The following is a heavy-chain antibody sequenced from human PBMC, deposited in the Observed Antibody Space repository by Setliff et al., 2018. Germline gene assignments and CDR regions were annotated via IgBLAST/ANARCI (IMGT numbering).Heavy chain of an antibody. J-gene: IGHJ4*02. CDR3: AVAKYLTSYDHVWGRQTLDS. CDR1: GYTFTGYY. CDR2: INPNSGST. V-gene: IGHV1-2*02. Sequence: ASVKVSCKASGYTFTGYYMRWVRQAPGQGLEWMGWINPNSGSTHYAQKFQGRVTLTSDTSISTAYMELRRLRSDDRAIYYCAVAKYLTSYDHVWGRQTLDSWGQGSLVTVSS. D-gene: IGHD3-16*01.